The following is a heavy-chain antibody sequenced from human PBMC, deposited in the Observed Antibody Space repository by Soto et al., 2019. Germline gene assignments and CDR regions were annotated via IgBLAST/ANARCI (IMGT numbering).Heavy chain of an antibody. CDR3: ARDGTYSSSWYDYFDY. J-gene: IGHJ4*02. Sequence: QVQLVESGGGVVQPGRSLRLSCAASGFTFSSYGMHWVRQAPGKGLEWVAVIWYDGSNKYYADSVKGRFTISSDNSKNTMYLQMNSLRAEDTAVYYCARDGTYSSSWYDYFDYWGQGTLVTVSS. V-gene: IGHV3-33*01. CDR2: IWYDGSNK. CDR1: GFTFSSYG. D-gene: IGHD6-13*01.